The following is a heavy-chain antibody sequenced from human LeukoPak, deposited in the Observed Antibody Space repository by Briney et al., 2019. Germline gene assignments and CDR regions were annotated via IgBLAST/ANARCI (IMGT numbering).Heavy chain of an antibody. V-gene: IGHV3-33*08. CDR3: ARDVSDIVVVVAATLTYFQH. CDR2: IWSDGSNT. D-gene: IGHD2-15*01. CDR1: GFSFSTYG. Sequence: GRSLRLSCAAAGFSFSTYGMHWVRQAPGKGLEWVALIWSDGSNTYYADSVKGRFSISRDNSKNTLYLQMNSLRAEDTAVYYCARDVSDIVVVVAATLTYFQHWGQGTLVTVSS. J-gene: IGHJ1*01.